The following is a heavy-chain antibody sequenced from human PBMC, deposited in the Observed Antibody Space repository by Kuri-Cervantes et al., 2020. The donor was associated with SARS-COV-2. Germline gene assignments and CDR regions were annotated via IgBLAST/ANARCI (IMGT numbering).Heavy chain of an antibody. J-gene: IGHJ5*02. CDR2: FDPEDGET. CDR1: GYTLTELS. Sequence: ASVKVSCKVSGYTLTELSMHWWRQDPGKGLEWMGGFDPEDGETIYAQKFQGRVTITADKSTSTAHMELSSLRSEDTAVYYCAREGGWFDPWGQGTLVTVSS. V-gene: IGHV1-24*01. CDR3: AREGGWFDP.